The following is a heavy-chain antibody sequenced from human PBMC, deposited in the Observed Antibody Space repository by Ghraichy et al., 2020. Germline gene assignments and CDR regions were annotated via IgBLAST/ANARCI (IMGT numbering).Heavy chain of an antibody. Sequence: GESLNISCAASGFTFSSYAMSWVRQAPGKGLEWVSAISGSGGSTYYADSVKGRFTISRDNSKNTLYLQMNSLRAEDTAVYYCAKVMAGYSSSWFLPDYWGQGTLVTVSS. J-gene: IGHJ4*02. CDR3: AKVMAGYSSSWFLPDY. CDR1: GFTFSSYA. D-gene: IGHD6-13*01. V-gene: IGHV3-23*01. CDR2: ISGSGGST.